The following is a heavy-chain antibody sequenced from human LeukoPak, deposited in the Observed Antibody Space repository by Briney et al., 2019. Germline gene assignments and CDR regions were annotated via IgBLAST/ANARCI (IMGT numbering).Heavy chain of an antibody. CDR2: INHSVST. J-gene: IGHJ4*02. Sequence: PETLSLTCAVYGGSFSGYYWSWIRQPPGKGLEWIGEINHSVSTNYNTSPKRRVTISAEESKKQISLKSSSVTAEDKDWHYGAGGGAFLFRIAGAAPCLFFVSCGQGALGTLSS. V-gene: IGHV4-34*01. CDR3: AGGGAFLFRIAGAAPCLFFVS. CDR1: GGSFSGYY. D-gene: IGHD6-13*01.